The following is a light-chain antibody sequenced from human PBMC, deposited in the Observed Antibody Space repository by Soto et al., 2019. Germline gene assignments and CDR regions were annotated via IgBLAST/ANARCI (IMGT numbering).Light chain of an antibody. CDR3: QQYKTYSRT. Sequence: DIQMTQSPSTLSASVGDRVTITCRASQRISPWLAWYQQKPGKAPKSLIYKASSLDSGFPSRFSGSDSWTDFTLTISSLQPDDFATYFCQQYKTYSRTFGQGTKLEIK. CDR1: QRISPW. CDR2: KAS. V-gene: IGKV1-5*03. J-gene: IGKJ2*01.